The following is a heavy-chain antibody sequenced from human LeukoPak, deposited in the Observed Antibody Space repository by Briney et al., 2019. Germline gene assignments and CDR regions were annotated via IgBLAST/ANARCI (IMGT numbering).Heavy chain of an antibody. V-gene: IGHV4-39*02. CDR2: IYYSGST. CDR3: ARDDGDYVNGYNWFDP. CDR1: GGSISSSSYY. D-gene: IGHD4-17*01. J-gene: IGHJ5*02. Sequence: SETLSLTCTVSGGSISSSSYYWGWIRQPPGKGLEWIGSIYYSGSTYYNPSLKSRVTISVDTSKNQFSLQLNSVTPEDTAVYYCARDDGDYVNGYNWFDPWGQGTLVTVSS.